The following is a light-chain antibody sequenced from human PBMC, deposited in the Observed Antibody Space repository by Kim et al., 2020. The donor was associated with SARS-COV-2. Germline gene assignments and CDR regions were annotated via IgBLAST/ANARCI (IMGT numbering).Light chain of an antibody. Sequence: SPGEKATVSCRASEGVSITYFASSQHKPGQPPRLLIYGTSNRATGITDRFSGSGSGTDFTLTINRLGPEDFAVYYCQQYASSPHTLGQGTKVDIK. CDR1: EGVSITY. V-gene: IGKV3-20*01. CDR2: GTS. J-gene: IGKJ2*01. CDR3: QQYASSPHT.